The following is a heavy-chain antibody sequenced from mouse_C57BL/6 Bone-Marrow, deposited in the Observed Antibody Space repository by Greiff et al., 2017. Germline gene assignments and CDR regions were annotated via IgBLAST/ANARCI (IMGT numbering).Heavy chain of an antibody. CDR1: GFTFSSYA. J-gene: IGHJ3*01. CDR2: ISDGGSYT. D-gene: IGHD1-1*01. V-gene: IGHV5-4*01. CDR3: ARDRDYYGSSLFAD. Sequence: EVKLVESGGGLVKPGGSLKLSCAASGFTFSSYAMSWVRQTPEKRLEWVATISDGGSYTYYPDNVKGRFTISRDNAKNNLYLQMSHLKSEDTAMYYCARDRDYYGSSLFADWGQGTLVTVSA.